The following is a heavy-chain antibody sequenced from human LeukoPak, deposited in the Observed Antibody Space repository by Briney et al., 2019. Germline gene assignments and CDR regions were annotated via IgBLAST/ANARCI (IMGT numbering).Heavy chain of an antibody. D-gene: IGHD6-13*01. Sequence: ASVKVSCKASGYTFTSYGISWVRQAPGQGLEWMGWISAYNGNTNYAQKLQGRVTMTTDTSTSTAYMELRSLRSDDTAVYYCARSIAAAGTGSVEYWGQGTLVTVSS. CDR2: ISAYNGNT. CDR3: ARSIAAAGTGSVEY. J-gene: IGHJ4*02. V-gene: IGHV1-18*01. CDR1: GYTFTSYG.